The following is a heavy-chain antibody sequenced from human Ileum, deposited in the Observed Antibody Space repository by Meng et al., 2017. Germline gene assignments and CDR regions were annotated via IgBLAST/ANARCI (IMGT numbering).Heavy chain of an antibody. Sequence: VQINQGGAGMVNPSGTLSPTGAVYGGSFSDYYWSWIRQAPGKGLEWIGEIKHSGVTKYNPSLKSRVSISVNSSKNQLSLKVTSVTAADTAVYYCALLLVVDSSTLDDYWGQGTLVTVSS. CDR1: GGSFSDYY. CDR2: IKHSGVT. J-gene: IGHJ4*02. D-gene: IGHD2-15*01. V-gene: IGHV4-34*01. CDR3: ALLLVVDSSTLDDY.